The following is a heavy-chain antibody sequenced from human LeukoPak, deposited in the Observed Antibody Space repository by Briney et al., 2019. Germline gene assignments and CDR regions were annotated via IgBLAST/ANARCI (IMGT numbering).Heavy chain of an antibody. V-gene: IGHV4-39*01. CDR1: GGSFSAYY. CDR2: IYYSGST. Sequence: SETLSLTCAVYGGSFSAYYWGWIRQPPGEGLEWIGSIYYSGSTYYNPSLKSRVTISVDTSKNQFSLKLSSVTAADTAVYYCAGRFLEWLLDYWGQGTLVTVSS. D-gene: IGHD3-3*01. CDR3: AGRFLEWLLDY. J-gene: IGHJ4*02.